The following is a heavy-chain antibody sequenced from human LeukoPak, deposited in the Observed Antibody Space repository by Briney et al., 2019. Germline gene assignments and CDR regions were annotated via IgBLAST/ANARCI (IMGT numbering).Heavy chain of an antibody. J-gene: IGHJ4*02. D-gene: IGHD2-15*01. CDR3: ARADCSGGSCYGAVAY. CDR2: IIPIFGTA. Sequence: ASVKVSCKASRGTFSSYAISWVRQAPGQGLEWMGGIIPIFGTANYAQKFQGRVTITADKSTSTAYMELSGLRSEDTAVYYCARADCSGGSCYGAVAYWGQGTLVTVSS. V-gene: IGHV1-69*06. CDR1: RGTFSSYA.